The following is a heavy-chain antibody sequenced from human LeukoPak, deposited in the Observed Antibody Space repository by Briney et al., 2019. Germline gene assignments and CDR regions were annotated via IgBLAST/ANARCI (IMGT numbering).Heavy chain of an antibody. D-gene: IGHD6-13*01. Sequence: GSLRLSCAASGFTFSVYAMHWVRQAPGKGLEWVAVISYDGSNKYYADSVKGRFTISRDNSKNTLYLQMNSLRAEDTAVYYCARDRVAAAGLMYFFDYWGQGILVTVSS. V-gene: IGHV3-30-3*01. CDR2: ISYDGSNK. CDR3: ARDRVAAAGLMYFFDY. J-gene: IGHJ4*02. CDR1: GFTFSVYA.